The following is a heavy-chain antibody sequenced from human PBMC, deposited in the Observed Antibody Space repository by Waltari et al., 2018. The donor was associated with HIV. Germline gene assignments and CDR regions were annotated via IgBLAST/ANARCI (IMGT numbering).Heavy chain of an antibody. Sequence: EVHLVESGGGLVQPGGSLRLSCAASEFTFSSCEMNWVRQAPGKGLEWVSYISGSGNTIYYADSVKGRFTISRDNAKNSLYLQMNSLRAEDTAVYYCVRDGYNGFDYWGQGTLVTVSS. J-gene: IGHJ4*02. CDR1: EFTFSSCE. D-gene: IGHD5-12*01. V-gene: IGHV3-48*03. CDR3: VRDGYNGFDY. CDR2: ISGSGNTI.